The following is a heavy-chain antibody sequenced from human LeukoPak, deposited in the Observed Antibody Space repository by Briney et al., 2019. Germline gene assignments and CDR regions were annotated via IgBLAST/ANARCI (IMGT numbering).Heavy chain of an antibody. J-gene: IGHJ4*02. D-gene: IGHD5-24*01. CDR1: GGSISSSSYY. CDR2: IYYSGST. Sequence: SETLSLTCTVSGGSISSSSYYWSWIRQPPGKGLEWVGSIYYSGSTYYNPSLKSRVTISVVTSENQFSLKLNSVTAADTAVYYCARGPRWLQDYFNSWGQGTLVTVSS. CDR3: ARGPRWLQDYFNS. V-gene: IGHV4-39*07.